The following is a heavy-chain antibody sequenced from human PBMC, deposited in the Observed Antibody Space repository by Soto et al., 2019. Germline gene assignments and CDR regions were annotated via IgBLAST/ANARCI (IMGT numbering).Heavy chain of an antibody. CDR1: GGSISSGGYY. Sequence: QVQLQESGPGLVKPSQTLSLTCTVSGGSISSGGYYWSWIRQHPGKGLEWIGYIYYSGSTYYNPSRKSRVTLAVDTYRQYFSLSLTAGTPAERGVYCCAMRWGGRAFGGVNFDYWGQGTLVTVSS. V-gene: IGHV4-31*03. D-gene: IGHD3-16*01. CDR3: AMRWGGRAFGGVNFDY. CDR2: IYYSGST. J-gene: IGHJ4*02.